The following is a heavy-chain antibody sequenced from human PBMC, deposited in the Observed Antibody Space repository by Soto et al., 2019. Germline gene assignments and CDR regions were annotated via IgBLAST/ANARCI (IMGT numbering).Heavy chain of an antibody. J-gene: IGHJ5*02. CDR3: AREYYYDSSGYTDP. CDR2: ISAYNGNT. V-gene: IGHV1-18*01. CDR1: GYTFTSYG. D-gene: IGHD3-22*01. Sequence: ASVKVSCKASGYTFTSYGISWVRQAPGQGLEWMGWISAYNGNTNYAQKLQGRVTMTTDTSTSTAYMELRSLRSDDTAVYYCAREYYYDSSGYTDPWGQGTLVTVSS.